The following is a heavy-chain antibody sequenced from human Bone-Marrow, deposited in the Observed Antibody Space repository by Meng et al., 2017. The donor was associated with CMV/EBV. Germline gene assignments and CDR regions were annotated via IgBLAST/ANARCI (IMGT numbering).Heavy chain of an antibody. CDR1: GFTSSSYE. CDR2: ISTSGSTI. V-gene: IGHV3-48*03. CDR3: ARDSGYCLVTTPEDSSFDI. Sequence: GGPLRLSCTAFGFTSSSYEINWVRQVPGKGLEWISYISTSGSTIYYAYSVRGRFTISRDNAKDSLYLQMSSLRPDDKAVYVCARDSGYCLVTTPEDSSFDIWGQGTMVTVSS. J-gene: IGHJ3*02. D-gene: IGHD2-21*02.